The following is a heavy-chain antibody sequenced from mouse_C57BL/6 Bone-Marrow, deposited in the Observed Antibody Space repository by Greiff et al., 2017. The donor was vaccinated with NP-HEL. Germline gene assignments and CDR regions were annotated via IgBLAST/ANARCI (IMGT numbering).Heavy chain of an antibody. J-gene: IGHJ1*03. CDR3: VRRSYYYGSSHWYFDV. CDR1: GFSFNTYA. CDR2: IRSKSNNYAT. D-gene: IGHD1-1*01. Sequence: EVQLVESGGGLVQPKGSLKLSCAASGFSFNTYAMNWVRQAPGKGLEWVARIRSKSNNYATYYADSVKDRFTISRDDSESMLYLQMNNLKTEDTAMYYCVRRSYYYGSSHWYFDVWGTGTTVTVSS. V-gene: IGHV10-1*01.